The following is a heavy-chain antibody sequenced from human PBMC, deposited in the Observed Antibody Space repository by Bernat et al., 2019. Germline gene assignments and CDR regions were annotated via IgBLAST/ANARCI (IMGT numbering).Heavy chain of an antibody. CDR3: AKDQYGYAAYYHDSSGYPPDY. V-gene: IGHV3-30*19. CDR2: ISYDGSNK. J-gene: IGHJ4*02. CDR1: GFIFSTYG. D-gene: IGHD3-22*01. Sequence: QVQLEESGGGVVQPGGSLRLSCAASGFIFSTYGMHWVRQAPGKALEWVALISYDGSNKYYTDSVKGRFAISRDNSKDTLYLQMNSLRAEDTAVYYCAKDQYGYAAYYHDSSGYPPDYWGQGTLVTVSS.